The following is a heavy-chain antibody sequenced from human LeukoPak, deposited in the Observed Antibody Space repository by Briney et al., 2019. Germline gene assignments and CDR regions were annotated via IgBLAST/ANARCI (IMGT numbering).Heavy chain of an antibody. Sequence: GGSLRLSCAASGFTFSSYGMHWVRQAPGKGLEWVAVISYDGSNKYYADSVKGRFTISRDSSENTLDLQMNSLRAEDTAVYYCAKDYYSGSGSYYSYYGMDVWGQGTPVTVSS. D-gene: IGHD3-10*01. J-gene: IGHJ6*02. CDR3: AKDYYSGSGSYYSYYGMDV. CDR1: GFTFSSYG. V-gene: IGHV3-30*18. CDR2: ISYDGSNK.